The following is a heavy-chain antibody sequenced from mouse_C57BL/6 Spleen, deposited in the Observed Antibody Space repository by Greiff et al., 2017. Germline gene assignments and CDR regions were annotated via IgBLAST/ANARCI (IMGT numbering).Heavy chain of an antibody. Sequence: VKVVESGPGLVQPSQSLSITCTVSGFSLTSYGVHWVRQSPGKGLEWLGVIWRGGSTDYNAAFMSRLSITKDNSKSQVFFKMNSLQADDTAIYYCAKNGGITTVERNWYFDVWGTGTTVTVSS. J-gene: IGHJ1*03. CDR2: IWRGGST. CDR3: AKNGGITTVERNWYFDV. CDR1: GFSLTSYG. D-gene: IGHD1-1*01. V-gene: IGHV2-5*01.